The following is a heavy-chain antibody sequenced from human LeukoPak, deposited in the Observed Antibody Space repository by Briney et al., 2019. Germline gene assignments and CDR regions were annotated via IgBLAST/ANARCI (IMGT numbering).Heavy chain of an antibody. J-gene: IGHJ5*02. Sequence: SETLSLTCTVSGGSISSGGYYWSWIRQPPGKGLEWIGYIYYSGSTNYNPSLKSRVTISVDTSKNQFSLKLSSVTAADTAVYYCARQLSVTTAMYNWFDPWGQGTLVTVSS. V-gene: IGHV4-61*08. CDR3: ARQLSVTTAMYNWFDP. CDR1: GGSISSGGYY. D-gene: IGHD4-17*01. CDR2: IYYSGST.